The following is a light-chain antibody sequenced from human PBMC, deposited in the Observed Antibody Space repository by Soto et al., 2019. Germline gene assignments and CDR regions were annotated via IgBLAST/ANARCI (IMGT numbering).Light chain of an antibody. CDR1: QDISNY. CDR2: DAS. Sequence: DIQMTQSPSSLSASVGDRVTITCQASQDISNYLNWYQQKPGKAPKLLIYDASNLETGVPSRFSGSGSGTDFTFTISSLQTEDIATYYCQQYDNLLPLTVGGGTKVEIK. J-gene: IGKJ4*01. CDR3: QQYDNLLPLT. V-gene: IGKV1-33*01.